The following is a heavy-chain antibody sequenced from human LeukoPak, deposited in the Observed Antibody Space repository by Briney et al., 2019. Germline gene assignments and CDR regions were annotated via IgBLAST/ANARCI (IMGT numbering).Heavy chain of an antibody. CDR3: ARGVLQDWYFDL. CDR1: GGSISSYF. CDR2: IYTSGST. V-gene: IGHV4-4*07. Sequence: PSETLSLTCTVSGGSISSYFWSCIRQPAGKGLEWIGRIYTSGSTNYNPSLKSRVTMSVDTSKNQYSLKLSSVTAADTAVYYCARGVLQDWYFDLWDRGTLVTVSS. J-gene: IGHJ2*01. D-gene: IGHD2-15*01.